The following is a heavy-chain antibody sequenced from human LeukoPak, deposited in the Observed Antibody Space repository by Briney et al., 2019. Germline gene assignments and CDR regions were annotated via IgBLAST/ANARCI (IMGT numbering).Heavy chain of an antibody. CDR2: INNSGST. J-gene: IGHJ4*02. CDR1: GASFSDSY. V-gene: IGHV4-34*01. D-gene: IGHD5/OR15-5a*01. Sequence: SETLSLTCAVYGASFSDSYWSWIRQSPEKGLEWIGEINNSGSTSYNPSLNSRVIMSVDRSKNQFSLRLPSVTAADRAVYYCARGRYGPRLGKWGQETLVTVSS. CDR3: ARGRYGPRLGK.